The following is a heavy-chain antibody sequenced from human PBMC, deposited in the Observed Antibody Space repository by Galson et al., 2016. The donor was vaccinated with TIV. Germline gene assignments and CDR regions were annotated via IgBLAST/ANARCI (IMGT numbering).Heavy chain of an antibody. D-gene: IGHD2-2*01. V-gene: IGHV3-48*03. CDR1: GFTFSSYE. Sequence: RLSCAASGFTFSSYEMNWVRQAPGQGLEWVSYIIESGRSTYYADSVKGRFSISRDNAKNSLYLQMSSLRAEDTAVYYCARGRGYCDTTSCYVDYWGQGTLVTVSS. J-gene: IGHJ4*02. CDR2: IIESGRST. CDR3: ARGRGYCDTTSCYVDY.